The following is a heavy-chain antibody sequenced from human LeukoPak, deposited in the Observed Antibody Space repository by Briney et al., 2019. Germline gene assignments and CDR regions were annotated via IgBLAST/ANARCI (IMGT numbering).Heavy chain of an antibody. CDR1: GDSMNSHY. Sequence: PSETLSLTCTVSGDSMNSHYWSWLRQPPWKGLEWIAYTNYSGSTNYNPSLKSRVTISVDTSKKEFSLKLSSVTAADTAVYYCARGAGWYNYWGQGILVTVSS. D-gene: IGHD6-19*01. CDR3: ARGAGWYNY. V-gene: IGHV4-59*11. J-gene: IGHJ4*02. CDR2: TNYSGST.